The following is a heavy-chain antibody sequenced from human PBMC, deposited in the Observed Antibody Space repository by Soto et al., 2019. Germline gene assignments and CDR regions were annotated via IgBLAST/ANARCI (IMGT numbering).Heavy chain of an antibody. V-gene: IGHV4-39*01. J-gene: IGHJ4*02. CDR1: GGSIISSSYY. CDR3: ARHLIAVAGNGLWYFDY. Sequence: TLETLSLTCTVSGGSIISSSYYWGWIRQPPGKGLEWIGSIYYSGSTYYNPSLKSRVTISVDTSKNQFSLKLSSVTAADTAVYYCARHLIAVAGNGLWYFDYWGQGTLVTVSS. D-gene: IGHD6-19*01. CDR2: IYYSGST.